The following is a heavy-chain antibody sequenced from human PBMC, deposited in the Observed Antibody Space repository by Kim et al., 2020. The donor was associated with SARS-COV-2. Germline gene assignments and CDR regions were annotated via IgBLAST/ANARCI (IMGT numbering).Heavy chain of an antibody. Sequence: GESLKISCKGSGYRFTSYWIAWVRQMPGKGLEWMGIIYPGDSDTRYSPSFQGQVTISADKSISTAYLQWSSLKASDTAMYYCARHLPDSSGYPFDYWGQGTLVSVSS. D-gene: IGHD3-22*01. V-gene: IGHV5-51*01. CDR2: IYPGDSDT. CDR3: ARHLPDSSGYPFDY. CDR1: GYRFTSYW. J-gene: IGHJ4*02.